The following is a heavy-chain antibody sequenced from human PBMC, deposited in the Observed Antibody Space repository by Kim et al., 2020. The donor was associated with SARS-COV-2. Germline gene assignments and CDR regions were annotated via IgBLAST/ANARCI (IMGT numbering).Heavy chain of an antibody. CDR2: GNP. D-gene: IGHD4-17*01. J-gene: IGHJ4*02. CDR3: ARDTVTPDY. V-gene: IGHV7-4-1*02. Sequence: GNPTYAQGFTGRFVFSLDTSVSTAYLQISSLKAVDTAIYYCARDTVTPDYWGQGTLVTVSS.